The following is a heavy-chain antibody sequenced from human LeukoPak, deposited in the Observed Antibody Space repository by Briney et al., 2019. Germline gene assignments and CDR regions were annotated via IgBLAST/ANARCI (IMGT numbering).Heavy chain of an antibody. V-gene: IGHV4-31*03. CDR1: GGSISGGGYY. D-gene: IGHD3-10*01. Sequence: SETLSLTCTVSGGSISGGGYYWSWIRQHPGKGLEWIGYIYYSGSTYYNPSLKSRVTISVDTSKNQFSLKLSSVTAADTAVYYCARHKRRVITMVRRGYAFDIWGQGTMVTVSS. J-gene: IGHJ3*02. CDR3: ARHKRRVITMVRRGYAFDI. CDR2: IYYSGST.